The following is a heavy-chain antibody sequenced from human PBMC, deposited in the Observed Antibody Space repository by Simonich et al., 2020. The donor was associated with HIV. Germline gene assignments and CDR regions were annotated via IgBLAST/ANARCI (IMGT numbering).Heavy chain of an antibody. CDR3: AKGARGSSWYYFDY. D-gene: IGHD6-13*01. Sequence: EVQLVESGGGLVKPGGSLRLSCAASGFTFNDYSMNWVRQAPGKGLEWVSLISWDGDNTYYADSVKGRFTISRDNSENSLYLQMNSLRAEDTALYYCAKGARGSSWYYFDYWGQGTLVTVSS. CDR2: ISWDGDNT. CDR1: GFTFNDYS. J-gene: IGHJ4*02. V-gene: IGHV3-43D*04.